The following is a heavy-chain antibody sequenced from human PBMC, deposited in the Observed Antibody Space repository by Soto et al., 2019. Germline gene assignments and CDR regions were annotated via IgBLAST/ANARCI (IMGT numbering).Heavy chain of an antibody. Sequence: SVKVSCKASGGTFSSYAISWVRQAPGQGLEWMGGIIPIFGTANYAQKFQGRVTITADESTSTAYMELSSLRSEDTAVYYCARGHPYYYDSSGYTTFDYWGQGTLVTVSS. CDR2: IIPIFGTA. J-gene: IGHJ4*02. CDR3: ARGHPYYYDSSGYTTFDY. CDR1: GGTFSSYA. V-gene: IGHV1-69*13. D-gene: IGHD3-22*01.